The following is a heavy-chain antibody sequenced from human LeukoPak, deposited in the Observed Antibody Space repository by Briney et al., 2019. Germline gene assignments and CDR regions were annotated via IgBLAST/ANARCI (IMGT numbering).Heavy chain of an antibody. CDR1: GYTFTGYY. CDR2: INPNSGGT. D-gene: IGHD3-16*01. J-gene: IGHJ5*02. V-gene: IGHV1-2*02. CDR3: ARTALTFGGVIAH. Sequence: GASVKVPCKASGYTFTGYYMHWVRQAPGQGLEWMGWINPNSGGTNYAQKFQGRVTMTRDTSISTAYMELSRLRSDDTAVYYCARTALTFGGVIAHWGQGTLVTVSS.